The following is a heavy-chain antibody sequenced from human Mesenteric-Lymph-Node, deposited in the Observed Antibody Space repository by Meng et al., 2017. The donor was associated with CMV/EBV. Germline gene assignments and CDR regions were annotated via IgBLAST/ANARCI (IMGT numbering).Heavy chain of an antibody. V-gene: IGHV4-59*01. CDR1: GFTFSSYS. D-gene: IGHD1-7*01. Sequence: ESLKISCAASGFTFSSYSMNWVRQAPGKGLEWIGYIYYSGSTNYNPTLKSRVTISVDTSKNQFSLKLSSVTAADTAVYYCARSFRYNWNYAYWYFDLWGRGTLVTVSS. CDR2: IYYSGST. CDR3: ARSFRYNWNYAYWYFDL. J-gene: IGHJ2*01.